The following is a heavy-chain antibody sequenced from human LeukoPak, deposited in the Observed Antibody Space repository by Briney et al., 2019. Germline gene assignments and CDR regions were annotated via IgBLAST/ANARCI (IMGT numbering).Heavy chain of an antibody. V-gene: IGHV5-51*01. Sequence: GESLKISCKGSGYSFTSYWIGWVRQMPGKGLEWMGIIYPGDSDTRYSPSFQGQVTISADKSISTAYLQWSSLKASDTAMYYCARWTDVDTATGTFDYWGQGTLVTVSS. CDR1: GYSFTSYW. CDR2: IYPGDSDT. D-gene: IGHD5-18*01. J-gene: IGHJ4*02. CDR3: ARWTDVDTATGTFDY.